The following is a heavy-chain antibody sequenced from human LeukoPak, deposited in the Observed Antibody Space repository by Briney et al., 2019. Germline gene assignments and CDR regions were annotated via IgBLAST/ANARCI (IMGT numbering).Heavy chain of an antibody. CDR3: ARRSSSWKNGFDP. J-gene: IGHJ5*02. D-gene: IGHD6-13*01. CDR2: IYSSGTT. V-gene: IGHV4-4*08. Sequence: SETLCLTCTASGVTISSYYWSWIRQPPGGGLEWVGYIYSSGTTIYTPSLKSRFTISIDISKNQFSLQLNCLTAEDTAVYYCARRSSSWKNGFDPWGQGTQVSVSS. CDR1: GVTISSYY.